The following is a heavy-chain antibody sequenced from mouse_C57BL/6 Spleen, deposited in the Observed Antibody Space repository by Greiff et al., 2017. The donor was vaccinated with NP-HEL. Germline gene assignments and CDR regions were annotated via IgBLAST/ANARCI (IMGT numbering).Heavy chain of an antibody. CDR2: IDPSDSYT. D-gene: IGHD2-5*01. J-gene: IGHJ2*01. CDR3: ARSGYYSNFDY. V-gene: IGHV1-59*01. CDR1: GYTFTSYW. Sequence: QVQLQQPGAELVRPGTSVKLSCKASGYTFTSYWMHWVKQRPGQGLEWIGVIDPSDSYTNYNQKFKGKATLTVDTSSSTAYMQLSSLTSEDSAVYYCARSGYYSNFDYWGQGTTLTVSS.